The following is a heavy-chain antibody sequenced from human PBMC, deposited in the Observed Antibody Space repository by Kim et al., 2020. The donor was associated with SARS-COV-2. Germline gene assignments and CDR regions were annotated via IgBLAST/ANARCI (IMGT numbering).Heavy chain of an antibody. D-gene: IGHD4-17*01. J-gene: IGHJ5*02. Sequence: SETLSLTCTVSGGSISSYYWSWIRQPPGKGLEWIGYIYYSGSTNYNPSLKSRVTISVDTSKNQFSLKLSSVTAADTAVYYCARDRGLYGDYEVSLGWFDPWGQGTLVTVSS. V-gene: IGHV4-59*13. CDR3: ARDRGLYGDYEVSLGWFDP. CDR2: IYYSGST. CDR1: GGSISSYY.